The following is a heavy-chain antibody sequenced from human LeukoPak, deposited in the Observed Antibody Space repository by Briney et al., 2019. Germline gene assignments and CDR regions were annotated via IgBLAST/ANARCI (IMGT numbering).Heavy chain of an antibody. CDR3: TTGYSSSWYHYGYFDL. D-gene: IGHD6-13*01. Sequence: GASVKVSCKASGYTFTSYGISWVRHAPGQGLEWMGWISAYNGNTNYAQKLQGRVTMTTDTSTSKAYMELRSLRSDDTAVYYCTTGYSSSWYHYGYFDLWGRGTLVTVSS. CDR1: GYTFTSYG. V-gene: IGHV1-18*01. CDR2: ISAYNGNT. J-gene: IGHJ2*01.